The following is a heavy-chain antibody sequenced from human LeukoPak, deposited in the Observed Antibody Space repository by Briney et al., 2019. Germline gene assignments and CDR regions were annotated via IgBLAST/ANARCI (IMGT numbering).Heavy chain of an antibody. J-gene: IGHJ4*02. CDR1: GLTFSNYW. CDR3: ASISRSGSNHFAY. V-gene: IGHV3-74*01. D-gene: IGHD1-26*01. Sequence: TGGSLRLSCAASGLTFSNYWMHWVRLVPGKGPVWVSRINGDGSTTGYAGSVMGRFTVSRDNAKNTVNLQMNSLRVEDTALYYCASISRSGSNHFAYWSQGTLVTVSS. CDR2: INGDGSTT.